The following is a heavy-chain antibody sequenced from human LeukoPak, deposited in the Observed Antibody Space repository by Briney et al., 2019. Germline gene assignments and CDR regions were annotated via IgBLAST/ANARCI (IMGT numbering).Heavy chain of an antibody. CDR3: AGDFGISEVY. V-gene: IGHV3-74*01. D-gene: IGHD1-20*01. Sequence: GGSLRLSCSASGFTFSRYWMHWVRQAPGKGPVWVSRMNSDGSSTSYADSVKGRFTISRDNAKNTLYLQMNSLRAEDTAVYYCAGDFGISEVYWGQGTLVTVSS. CDR1: GFTFSRYW. CDR2: MNSDGSST. J-gene: IGHJ4*02.